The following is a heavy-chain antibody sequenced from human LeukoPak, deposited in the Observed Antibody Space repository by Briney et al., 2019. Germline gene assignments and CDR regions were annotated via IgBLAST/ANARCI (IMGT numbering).Heavy chain of an antibody. CDR3: ARRYYHSSGFYYFDY. J-gene: IGHJ4*02. Sequence: PSETLSLTCTVSGGSISSYYWSWIRQPPGKGLEWIGYIYYSGSTNYNPSLKSRVTISVDTSENQFSLKLSSVTAADTAVYYCARRYYHSSGFYYFDYWGQGTLVTVSS. CDR2: IYYSGST. V-gene: IGHV4-59*01. D-gene: IGHD3-22*01. CDR1: GGSISSYY.